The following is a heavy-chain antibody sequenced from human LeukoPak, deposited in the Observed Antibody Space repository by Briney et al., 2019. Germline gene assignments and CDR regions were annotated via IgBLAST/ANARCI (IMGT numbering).Heavy chain of an antibody. CDR3: ARGRHWFDT. Sequence: SETLSLTCTVSGGSISSYYWSWIRQPPGKGLEWIGEINHSGSTNYNPSLKGRVTILVDTSKSQFSLEVRSVTAADTAEYYCARGRHWFDTWGQGTLVTVPS. CDR2: INHSGST. CDR1: GGSISSYY. V-gene: IGHV4-34*01. J-gene: IGHJ5*02.